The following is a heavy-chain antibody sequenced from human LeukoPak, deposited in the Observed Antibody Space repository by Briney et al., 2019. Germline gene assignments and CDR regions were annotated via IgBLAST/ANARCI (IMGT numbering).Heavy chain of an antibody. Sequence: GGSLRLSCAASGFTFSRYSMNWVRQAPGKGLEWVSYISSSSSTIYYADSVKGRFTISRDNAKNSLYLQMNSLRAEDTAMYYCARTYQLLYDHAFDIWGQGTMVTVSS. V-gene: IGHV3-48*01. CDR1: GFTFSRYS. CDR2: ISSSSSTI. CDR3: ARTYQLLYDHAFDI. J-gene: IGHJ3*02. D-gene: IGHD2-2*02.